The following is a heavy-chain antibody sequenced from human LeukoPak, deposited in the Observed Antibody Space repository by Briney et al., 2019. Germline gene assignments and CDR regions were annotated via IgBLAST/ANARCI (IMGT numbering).Heavy chain of an antibody. V-gene: IGHV3-48*01. CDR1: GFTFSSYS. CDR2: ISSSSSTI. J-gene: IGHJ4*02. D-gene: IGHD5-12*01. CDR3: AREGDIVATPNY. Sequence: GGSLRLSCAASGFTFSSYSMNWVRQAPGKGLEWVSYISSSSSTIYYADSVKGRFTISRDNSKNTLYLQMNSLRAGDTAVYYCAREGDIVATPNYWGQGTQVTVSS.